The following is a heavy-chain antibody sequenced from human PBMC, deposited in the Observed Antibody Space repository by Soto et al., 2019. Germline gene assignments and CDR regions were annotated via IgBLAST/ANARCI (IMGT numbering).Heavy chain of an antibody. CDR3: ATEGIAAAGKSNWFDP. Sequence: SETLSLTCTVSGGSISSSSYYWGWIRQPPGKGLEWIGSIYYSGSTYYNPSLKSRVTISVDTSKNQLSLKLSSVTAADTAVYYCATEGIAAAGKSNWFDPWGQGTLVTVSS. CDR2: IYYSGST. V-gene: IGHV4-39*01. D-gene: IGHD6-13*01. J-gene: IGHJ5*02. CDR1: GGSISSSSYY.